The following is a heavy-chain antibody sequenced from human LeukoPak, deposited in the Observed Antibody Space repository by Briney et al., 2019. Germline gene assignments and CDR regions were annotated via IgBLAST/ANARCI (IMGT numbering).Heavy chain of an antibody. Sequence: SETLSLTCTVSGGSISSSSYYWGWIRQPPGKGLEWIGSIYYSGSTYYNPSLKSRVTISVDTSKNQFSLKLSSVTAADTAVYYCARGAIAVAGRGFDYWGQGTLVTVSS. CDR1: GGSISSSSYY. CDR3: ARGAIAVAGRGFDY. J-gene: IGHJ4*02. D-gene: IGHD6-19*01. V-gene: IGHV4-39*01. CDR2: IYYSGST.